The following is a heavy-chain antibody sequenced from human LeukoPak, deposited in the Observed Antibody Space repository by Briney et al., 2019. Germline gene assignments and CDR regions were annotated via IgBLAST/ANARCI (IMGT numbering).Heavy chain of an antibody. J-gene: IGHJ4*02. D-gene: IGHD5-18*01. CDR3: ARGVHTAMAWVY. CDR1: GGTFNSYT. V-gene: IGHV1-69*13. Sequence: ASVRVSCKASGGTFNSYTFSWVRQAPGQGLEWMGRIIPIFGTVNYAQKFQGRVTITADESTSTAYMEVSSLRSEDTAVYYCARGVHTAMAWVYWGQGTLVTVSS. CDR2: IIPIFGTV.